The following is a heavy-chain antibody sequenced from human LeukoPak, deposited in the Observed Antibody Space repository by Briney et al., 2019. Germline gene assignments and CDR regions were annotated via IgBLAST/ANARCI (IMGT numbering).Heavy chain of an antibody. D-gene: IGHD3-10*01. J-gene: IGHJ4*02. CDR1: GYTFTSYA. Sequence: ASVKASCKASGYTFTSYAMHWVRRAPGQRFEWMGWINAGNGNTKYSQKFQGRVTITRDTSASTAYMELSSLRSEDTAVYYCARDPELTYYYGSGSYRSTQDDYWGQGTLVTVSS. V-gene: IGHV1-3*01. CDR2: INAGNGNT. CDR3: ARDPELTYYYGSGSYRSTQDDY.